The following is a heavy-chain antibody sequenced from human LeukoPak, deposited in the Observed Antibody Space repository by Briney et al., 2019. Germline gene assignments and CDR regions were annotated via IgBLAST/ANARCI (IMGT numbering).Heavy chain of an antibody. CDR2: IIPIFGTA. CDR3: AKDGAKWELLGYFDY. CDR1: GGTFSSYA. V-gene: IGHV1-69*13. Sequence: SVKVSCKASGGTFSSYAIGWVRQAPGQGLEWMGGIIPIFGTANYAQKFQGRVTITADESTSTAYMELNSLRAEDTAVYYCAKDGAKWELLGYFDYWGQGTLVTVSS. D-gene: IGHD1-26*01. J-gene: IGHJ4*02.